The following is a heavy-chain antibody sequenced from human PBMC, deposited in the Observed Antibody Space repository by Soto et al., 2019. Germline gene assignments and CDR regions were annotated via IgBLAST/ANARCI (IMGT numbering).Heavy chain of an antibody. J-gene: IGHJ4*02. Sequence: QVHLVESGGDVVQPGRSLRLSCAASGFTFSSYIMHWVRQAPGKGLEWVAVVSFEGSDKYYSDSVKGRFNISRDNSKNTLFLEMNSLRAEDTAIYYCARDSAGEGGYWGQGTLVTVSP. D-gene: IGHD3-16*01. V-gene: IGHV3-30*04. CDR3: ARDSAGEGGY. CDR1: GFTFSSYI. CDR2: VSFEGSDK.